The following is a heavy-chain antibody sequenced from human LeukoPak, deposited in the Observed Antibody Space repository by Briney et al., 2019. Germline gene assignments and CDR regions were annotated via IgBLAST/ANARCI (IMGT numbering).Heavy chain of an antibody. D-gene: IGHD3-10*01. CDR1: GYTFSIYS. Sequence: GGSLRLSCAASGYTFSIYSMNWVRQAPGKGLEWVSSISSSSDYIYYADSVKGRFTISRDNAKNSLYLQMNSLRAEDTAVYYCAGGSGSGSYYPRFDYWGQGTLVTVSS. J-gene: IGHJ4*02. CDR2: ISSSSDYI. CDR3: AGGSGSGSYYPRFDY. V-gene: IGHV3-21*01.